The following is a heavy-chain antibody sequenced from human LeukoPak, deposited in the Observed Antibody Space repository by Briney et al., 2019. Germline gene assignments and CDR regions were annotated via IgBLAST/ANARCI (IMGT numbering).Heavy chain of an antibody. D-gene: IGHD4-17*01. CDR2: ISWNSGSI. J-gene: IGHJ4*02. CDR3: AKSRGVTTSHFDY. CDR1: GFTFDDYA. Sequence: GRSLRLSCAASGFTFDDYAMHWVRQAPGKGLEWVSGISWNSGSIGYADSVKGRFTISRDNAKNSLYLQMNSLRAEDTALYYCAKSRGVTTSHFDYWGQGTLVTVSS. V-gene: IGHV3-9*01.